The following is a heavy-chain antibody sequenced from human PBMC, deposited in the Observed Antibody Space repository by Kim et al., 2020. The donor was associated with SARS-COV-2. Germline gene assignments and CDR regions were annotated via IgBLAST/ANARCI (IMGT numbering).Heavy chain of an antibody. CDR3: ARGRWYYDFWSGYKGGEHWFDP. Sequence: GGSLRLSCAASGFTFSSYDMHWVRQATGKGLEWVSAIGTAGDTYYPGSVKGRFTISRENAKNSLYLQMNSLRAGDTAVYYCARGRWYYDFWSGYKGGEHWFDPWGQGTLVTVSS. D-gene: IGHD3-3*01. V-gene: IGHV3-13*01. CDR1: GFTFSSYD. J-gene: IGHJ5*02. CDR2: IGTAGDT.